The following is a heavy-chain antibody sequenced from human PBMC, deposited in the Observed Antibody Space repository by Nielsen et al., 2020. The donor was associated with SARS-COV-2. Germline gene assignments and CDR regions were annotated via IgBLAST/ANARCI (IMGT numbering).Heavy chain of an antibody. CDR3: AKGEDGDDAFDI. CDR1: GGSISSGDYY. J-gene: IGHJ3*02. Sequence: SETLSLTCTVSGGSISSGDYYWSWIRQPPGKGLEWIGYIYYSGSTYYNPSLKSRLTISVDKSKNQFSLKLSSVTAADTAVYYCAKGEDGDDAFDIWGQGTLVTVSS. D-gene: IGHD4-17*01. CDR2: IYYSGST. V-gene: IGHV4-30-4*01.